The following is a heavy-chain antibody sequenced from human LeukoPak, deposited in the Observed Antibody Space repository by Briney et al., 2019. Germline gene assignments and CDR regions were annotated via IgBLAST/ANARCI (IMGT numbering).Heavy chain of an antibody. CDR1: GGSFSGYY. D-gene: IGHD3-22*01. V-gene: IGHV4-34*01. J-gene: IGHJ6*02. CDR3: ARGRTYYYDTSGYYPSIYYGMDV. CDR2: INHGEST. Sequence: SETLSPTCAVSGGSFSGYYWYWIRQPPGKGLEWIGEINHGESTNYNPSLKSRATLSVDTSKNQFSLKLTSVTAADTAVYYCARGRTYYYDTSGYYPSIYYGMDVWGQGTTVIVSS.